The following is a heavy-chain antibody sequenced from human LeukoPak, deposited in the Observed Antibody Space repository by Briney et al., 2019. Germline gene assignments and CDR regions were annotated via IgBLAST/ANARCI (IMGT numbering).Heavy chain of an antibody. J-gene: IGHJ6*02. CDR1: GYTFTSYG. CDR3: ARVLAVADDSYGMDV. V-gene: IGHV1-18*01. Sequence: GASVKVSCKASGYTFTSYGISWVRQAPGQGLEWMGWISAYNGNTNYAQKLQGRVTMTTDTSTSTAYMELRSLRSDDTAVYYCARVLAVADDSYGMDVWGQGTTVTVSS. D-gene: IGHD6-19*01. CDR2: ISAYNGNT.